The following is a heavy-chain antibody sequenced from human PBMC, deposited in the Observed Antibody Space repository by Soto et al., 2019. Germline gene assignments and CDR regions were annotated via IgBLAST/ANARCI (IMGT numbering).Heavy chain of an antibody. D-gene: IGHD3-9*01. CDR2: IYPGDSDT. Sequence: RGESLKISCKGSGYTFTTYWIGWVRQMPGKGLEWMGIIYPGDSDTKYSPSFQGQVTISADKSISTAYLQWSSLKASDTAVYYCARPEPSYDILTGYYFEYWGQGTLVTVSS. CDR3: ARPEPSYDILTGYYFEY. J-gene: IGHJ4*02. V-gene: IGHV5-51*01. CDR1: GYTFTTYW.